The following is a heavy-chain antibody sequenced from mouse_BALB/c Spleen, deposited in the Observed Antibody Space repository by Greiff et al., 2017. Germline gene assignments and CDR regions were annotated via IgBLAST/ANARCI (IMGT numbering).Heavy chain of an antibody. CDR2: ISYDGSN. J-gene: IGHJ3*01. CDR3: ARGGYRYDENGCFAD. CDR1: GYSITSGYY. Sequence: EVKLLESGPGLVKPSQSLSLTCSVTGYSITSGYYWNWIRQFPGNILEWMGYISYDGSNNYNPSLKNRISITRDTSNNQFFLKLNAVTTEDTATYYCARGGYRYDENGCFADRGEGTLVTVSA. D-gene: IGHD2-14*01. V-gene: IGHV3-6*01.